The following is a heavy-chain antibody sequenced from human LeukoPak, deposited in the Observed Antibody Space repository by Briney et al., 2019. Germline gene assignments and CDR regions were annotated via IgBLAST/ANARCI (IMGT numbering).Heavy chain of an antibody. CDR2: IYYSWST. CDR3: ARGASCSGGSCYSYYYYYMDV. CDR1: GGSISSYY. J-gene: IGHJ6*03. Sequence: SETLSLTCTVSGGSISSYYWSWIRQPPGKGLEWIGYIYYSWSTNYNPSLKSRVTISVDTSKNQFSLKLSSVTAADTAVYYCARGASCSGGSCYSYYYYYMDVWGKGTTVTVSS. D-gene: IGHD2-15*01. V-gene: IGHV4-59*01.